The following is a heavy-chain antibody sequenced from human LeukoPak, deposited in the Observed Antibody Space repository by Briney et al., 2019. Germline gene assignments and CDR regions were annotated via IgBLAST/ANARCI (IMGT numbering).Heavy chain of an antibody. CDR3: ARQVSCDTTTCYAGMPPDY. CDR2: ISGSDGST. J-gene: IGHJ4*02. Sequence: PGGSLRLSCAASGFNFSRYAMSWVRQTPEKGLEWVSVISGSDGSTYYADSVRGRFTISRDDSGNTLFLQMNSLRAEDTAVYYCARQVSCDTTTCYAGMPPDYWGQGTLVTVSS. CDR1: GFNFSRYA. V-gene: IGHV3-23*01. D-gene: IGHD2-2*01.